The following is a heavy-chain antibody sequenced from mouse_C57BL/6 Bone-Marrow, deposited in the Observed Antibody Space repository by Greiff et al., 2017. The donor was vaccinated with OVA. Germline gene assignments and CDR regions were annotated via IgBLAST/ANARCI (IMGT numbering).Heavy chain of an antibody. CDR1: GYTFTDYN. V-gene: IGHV1-18*01. Sequence: EVQLQESGPELVKPGASVKIPCKASGYTFTDYNMDWVKQSHGKSLEWIGDINPNSGGTIYNQKFKGKATLTVDKSASTAYMELHSLTSEDTAVYYCARDGGLRHGYWYFDVWGTGTTVTVAS. CDR3: ARDGGLRHGYWYFDV. J-gene: IGHJ1*03. D-gene: IGHD2-2*01. CDR2: INPNSGGT.